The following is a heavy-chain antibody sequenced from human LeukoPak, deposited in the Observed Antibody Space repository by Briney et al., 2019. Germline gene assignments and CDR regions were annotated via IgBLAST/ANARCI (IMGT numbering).Heavy chain of an antibody. CDR1: GGSVSDNNFF. V-gene: IGHV4-61*01. Sequence: SETLSLTCTVSGGSVSDNNFFWNWVRQPPGKGLEWIGYIYNSGSTNYNPALNSRVTISVDTSNNQFSLKLSSVIAADTAVYYCAGLEAHRPLDYWGQGTLVIVSS. CDR2: IYNSGST. J-gene: IGHJ4*02. CDR3: AGLEAHRPLDY.